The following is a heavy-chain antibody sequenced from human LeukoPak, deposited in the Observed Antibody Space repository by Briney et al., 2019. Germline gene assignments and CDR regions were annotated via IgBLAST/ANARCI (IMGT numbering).Heavy chain of an antibody. CDR3: AKDRGYSFEHFDY. D-gene: IGHD5-18*01. V-gene: IGHV3-9*01. J-gene: IGHJ4*02. CDR2: ISWNSGSI. Sequence: GRSLRLSCAASGFTFDDYAMHWVRQAPGKGLEWVSGISWNSGSIGYVDSVKGQFTISRDNAKNSLYLQMNSLRAEDTALYYCAKDRGYSFEHFDYWGQGTLVTVSS. CDR1: GFTFDDYA.